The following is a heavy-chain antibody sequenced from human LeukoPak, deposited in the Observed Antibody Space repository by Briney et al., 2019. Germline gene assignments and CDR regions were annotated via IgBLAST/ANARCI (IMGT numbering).Heavy chain of an antibody. Sequence: PSETLSLTCTVSGYSISSGHYWGWIRQPPGKGLEWIGSIYHSGSTYYNPSLKSRVTISVDTSKNQFSLKLSSVTAADTAVYYCARGPSYYGSGRQEVSFDYWGQGTLVTVSS. J-gene: IGHJ4*02. CDR3: ARGPSYYGSGRQEVSFDY. CDR1: GYSISSGHY. D-gene: IGHD3-10*01. V-gene: IGHV4-38-2*02. CDR2: IYHSGST.